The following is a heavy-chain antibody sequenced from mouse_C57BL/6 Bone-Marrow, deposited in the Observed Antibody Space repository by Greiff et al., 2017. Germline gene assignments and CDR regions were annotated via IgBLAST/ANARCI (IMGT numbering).Heavy chain of an antibody. V-gene: IGHV2-2*01. CDR3: SREGLRRGVVYFDY. J-gene: IGHJ2*01. CDR2: IWSGGST. CDR1: GFSLTSYG. Sequence: QVQLQQSGPCLVQPSQSLSITCTVSGFSLTSYGVNWVRQSPGKGLEWLGVIWSGGSTDYNAAFISRLSISKDNSKIQVFFKMNSLQADDTAIYYCSREGLRRGVVYFDYWGQGTTLTVSS. D-gene: IGHD2-4*01.